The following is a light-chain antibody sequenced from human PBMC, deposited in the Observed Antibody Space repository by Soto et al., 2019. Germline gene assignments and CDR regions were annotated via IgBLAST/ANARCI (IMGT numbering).Light chain of an antibody. V-gene: IGKV1-12*01. CDR1: EGISTW. CDR2: GAS. CDR3: QQANSFPIT. Sequence: DIQMTQSPSTLSGSVGDRFTITWRASEGISTWLAWYQQKAGKAPNLLIYGASNLHSGVPSRFSGSGSGTNFTLTISSLQPEDSATYYCQQANSFPITFGQGTRLEIK. J-gene: IGKJ5*01.